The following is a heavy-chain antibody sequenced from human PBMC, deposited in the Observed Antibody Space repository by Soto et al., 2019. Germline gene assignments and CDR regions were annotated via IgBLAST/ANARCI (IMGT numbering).Heavy chain of an antibody. CDR2: ISAYNGNT. V-gene: IGHV1-18*01. D-gene: IGHD2-2*01. CDR3: ARDLIYCSSTSCSYPDY. J-gene: IGHJ4*02. CDR1: GYTFTSYG. Sequence: QVPLVQSGAEVKKPGASVKVSCKASGYTFTSYGISWVRQAPGQGLEWMGWISAYNGNTNYAQKLQGRVTMTTDTSTSTAYMELRSLRSDDTAVYYCARDLIYCSSTSCSYPDYWGQGTLVTVSS.